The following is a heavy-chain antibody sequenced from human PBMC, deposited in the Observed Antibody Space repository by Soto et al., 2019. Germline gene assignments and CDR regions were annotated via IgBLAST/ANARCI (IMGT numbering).Heavy chain of an antibody. CDR3: ARQISGGYTYGYYYYYYMDV. V-gene: IGHV1-18*01. Sequence: ASVKVSCKASGYTFTSYGISWVRQAPGQGLEWMGWISAYNGNTNYAQKLQGRVTMTTDTSISTAYMELSSLRSEDTAVYYCARQISGGYTYGYYYYYYMDVWGKGTTVTVSS. D-gene: IGHD5-18*01. J-gene: IGHJ6*03. CDR2: ISAYNGNT. CDR1: GYTFTSYG.